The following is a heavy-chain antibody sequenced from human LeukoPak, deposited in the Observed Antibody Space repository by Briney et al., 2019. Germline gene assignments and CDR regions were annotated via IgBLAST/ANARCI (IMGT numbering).Heavy chain of an antibody. CDR1: GYTFTGYY. J-gene: IGHJ4*02. CDR3: ATVDPGQVGGFDY. CDR2: INPNSGGT. D-gene: IGHD1-26*01. V-gene: IGHV1-2*02. Sequence: ASVKVSCKASGYTFTGYYMHWVRQAPGQGLEWMGWINPNSGGTNYAQKFQGRVTMTRDTSISTAYMELSRLRSDDTAVYYCATVDPGQVGGFDYWGQGTLVTVSS.